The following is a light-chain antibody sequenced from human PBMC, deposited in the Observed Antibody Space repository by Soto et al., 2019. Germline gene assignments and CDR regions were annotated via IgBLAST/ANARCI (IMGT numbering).Light chain of an antibody. CDR1: QDISNY. CDR2: DAS. V-gene: IGKV1-33*01. J-gene: IGKJ3*01. Sequence: DIQMTQSPSSLSASVGDRVTITCQASQDISNYLNWYQQKPGKAPKLLIYDASNLETGVPSRFSGSGSGTDFTFTISSLQPEDIATYYCQQYDNLPRLLFTFGPGTKVDIK. CDR3: QQYDNLPRLLFT.